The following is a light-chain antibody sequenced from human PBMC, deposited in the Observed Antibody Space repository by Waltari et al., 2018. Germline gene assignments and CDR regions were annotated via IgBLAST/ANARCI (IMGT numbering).Light chain of an antibody. CDR2: EGS. J-gene: IGLJ2*01. CDR3: CSYAGSSIVV. V-gene: IGLV2-23*01. CDR1: SSYVGSYNL. Sequence: QSALTQPASVSGSPGQSITLSCTGTSSYVGSYNLVSWYQQHPGKAPKLMIYEGSKRPSGVSNRFSGSKSGNTASLTISGLQAEDEADYYCCSYAGSSIVVFGGGTKLTVL.